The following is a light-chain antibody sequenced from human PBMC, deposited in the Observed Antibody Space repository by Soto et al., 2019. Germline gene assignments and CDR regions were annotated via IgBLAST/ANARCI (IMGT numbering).Light chain of an antibody. CDR1: QSVSGY. CDR3: QQRSNWQYT. Sequence: ELVLTQSPATLSLSPGERATLSCRASQSVSGYSAWYQPKPGQAPRLLIYDTSNRATGIPARFSGSGSGTDFTLTISGLEPEDFAVYYCQQRSNWQYTFGLGTRLEIK. J-gene: IGKJ2*01. V-gene: IGKV3-11*01. CDR2: DTS.